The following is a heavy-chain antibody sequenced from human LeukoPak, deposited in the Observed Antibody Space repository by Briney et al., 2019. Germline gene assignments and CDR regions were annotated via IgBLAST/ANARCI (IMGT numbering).Heavy chain of an antibody. J-gene: IGHJ3*02. CDR1: GGSISSSNW. D-gene: IGHD3-16*01. V-gene: IGHV4-4*02. Sequence: SETLSLTCAVSGGSISSSNWWSWVRQPPGKGLEWIGEIYHSGSTNYNPSLKSRVTISVDKSKNQFSLKLSSVTAADTAVYYCASVMITFGGARDAFDIWGQGTMVTVSS. CDR2: IYHSGST. CDR3: ASVMITFGGARDAFDI.